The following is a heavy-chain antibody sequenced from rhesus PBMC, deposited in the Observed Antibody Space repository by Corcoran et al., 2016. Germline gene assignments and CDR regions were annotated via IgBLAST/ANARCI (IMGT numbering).Heavy chain of an antibody. V-gene: IGHV4-127*01. D-gene: IGHD1-26*01. J-gene: IGHJ3*01. CDR3: ARGHNWNYGAFDF. CDR2: IDCSSGST. CDR1: GYSISSGYG. Sequence: QVQLQESGPGLVKPSETLSLTCAVSGYSISSGYGWSWIRQPPGKGLEWIGYIDCSSGSTNYNPSLKCRVTISKDASKNQFSLKLSSVTAADTAVYYCARGHNWNYGAFDFWGQGLRVTVSS.